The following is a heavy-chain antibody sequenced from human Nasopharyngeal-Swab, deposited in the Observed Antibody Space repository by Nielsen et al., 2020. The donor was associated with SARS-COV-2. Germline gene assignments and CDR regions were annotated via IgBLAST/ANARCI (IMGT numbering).Heavy chain of an antibody. Sequence: SLKISCAASGFTFDDYAMHWVRQAPGKGLEWVSGISWNSGSIGYAVSVKGRFTISRDNAKNSLYLQMNSLRAEDTALYYCAKELDIVVVPAAYGFGYYGMDVWGQGTTVTVSS. CDR2: ISWNSGSI. J-gene: IGHJ6*02. CDR3: AKELDIVVVPAAYGFGYYGMDV. D-gene: IGHD2-2*03. V-gene: IGHV3-9*01. CDR1: GFTFDDYA.